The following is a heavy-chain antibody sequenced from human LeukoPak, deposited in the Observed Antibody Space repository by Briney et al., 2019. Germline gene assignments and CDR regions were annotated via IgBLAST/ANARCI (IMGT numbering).Heavy chain of an antibody. J-gene: IGHJ4*02. CDR1: GFTFSSYG. D-gene: IGHD3-22*01. Sequence: GGSLRLSCAASGFTFSSYGMHWVRQAPGKGLEWVSGVSRSGGRTYYADSVKGRYTISRDNSKNTLYLQMNSLRAEDTAVYYCAKVKSSVAVVITSTFEQWGQGTLVTVSS. CDR3: AKVKSSVAVVITSTFEQ. V-gene: IGHV3-23*01. CDR2: VSRSGGRT.